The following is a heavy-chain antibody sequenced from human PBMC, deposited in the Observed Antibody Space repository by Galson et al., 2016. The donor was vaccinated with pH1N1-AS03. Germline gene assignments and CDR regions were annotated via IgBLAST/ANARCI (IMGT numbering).Heavy chain of an antibody. CDR1: GFKFSRYG. J-gene: IGHJ4*02. Sequence: SLRLSCAASGFKFSRYGMHWVRQGPGKGLQWVGVISHDGKNKEYGDSVKGRFTISRDNSGSTMYLDISSLRDEDTAVYYCARDKRGEWQLPLYFFDHWGQGTLVTVSP. V-gene: IGHV3-33*05. CDR2: ISHDGKNK. D-gene: IGHD3-16*01. CDR3: ARDKRGEWQLPLYFFDH.